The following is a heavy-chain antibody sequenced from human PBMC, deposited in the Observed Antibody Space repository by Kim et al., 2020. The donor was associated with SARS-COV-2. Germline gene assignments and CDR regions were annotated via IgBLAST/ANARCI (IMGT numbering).Heavy chain of an antibody. Sequence: SETLSLTCTVSGGSISSYYWSWIRQPPGKGLEWIGYIYYSGSTNYNPSLKSRVTISVDTSKNQFSLKLSSVTAADTAVYYCARVMYGSGSSADYWGQGTLVTVSS. V-gene: IGHV4-59*01. CDR3: ARVMYGSGSSADY. J-gene: IGHJ4*02. D-gene: IGHD3-10*01. CDR1: GGSISSYY. CDR2: IYYSGST.